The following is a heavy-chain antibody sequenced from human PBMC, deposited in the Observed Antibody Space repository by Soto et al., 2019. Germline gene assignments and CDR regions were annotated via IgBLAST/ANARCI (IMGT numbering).Heavy chain of an antibody. CDR1: GGSISSYY. CDR2: IYTSGST. Sequence: QVQLQESGPGLVKPSETLSLTCTVSGGSISSYYWSWIRQPAGKGLEWIGRIYTSGSTNYNPSLTSRVTMSVDTSKNQFSLKLSSVTAADTAVYYCASNWDYGSGSYYTNWGQGTLVTVSS. V-gene: IGHV4-4*07. J-gene: IGHJ4*02. D-gene: IGHD3-10*01. CDR3: ASNWDYGSGSYYTN.